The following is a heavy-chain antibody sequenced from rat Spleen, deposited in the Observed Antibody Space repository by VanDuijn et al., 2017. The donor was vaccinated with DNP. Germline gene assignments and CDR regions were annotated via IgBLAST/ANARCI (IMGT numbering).Heavy chain of an antibody. V-gene: IGHV5S13*01. J-gene: IGHJ3*01. CDR1: GFTFSNYD. Sequence: EVKLVESGGGLVQPGRSLKLSCAASGFTFSNYDMAWVRQAPTKGLEWVASISSGGGITYYRDSVKGRFTISRDDAKNTQYLQMDSLRSEDTATYYCARHEDYSSYIYGFAYWGQGTLVTVSS. CDR3: ARHEDYSSYIYGFAY. CDR2: ISSGGGIT. D-gene: IGHD1-2*01.